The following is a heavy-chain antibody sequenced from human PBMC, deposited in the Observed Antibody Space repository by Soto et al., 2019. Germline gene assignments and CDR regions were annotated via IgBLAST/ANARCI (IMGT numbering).Heavy chain of an antibody. J-gene: IGHJ3*02. Sequence: GGSLRLSCAASGFTFSRYPMHWVRQTPGKGLEWVAVISYDGNIKLHADSVKGRFTISRDDSKSTLYLQMNSLRAEDTAVYYCARVLWRSSGWYGADGAFDIWGQGTMVTVSS. CDR1: GFTFSRYP. CDR3: ARVLWRSSGWYGADGAFDI. CDR2: ISYDGNIK. V-gene: IGHV3-30-3*01. D-gene: IGHD6-19*01.